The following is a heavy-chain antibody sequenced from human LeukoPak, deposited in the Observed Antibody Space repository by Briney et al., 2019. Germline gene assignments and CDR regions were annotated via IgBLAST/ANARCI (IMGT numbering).Heavy chain of an antibody. J-gene: IGHJ6*03. V-gene: IGHV4-59*01. CDR1: GGSISSYY. D-gene: IGHD3-3*01. CDR3: ARVSPITVFGVDYYYYMDV. CDR2: IYYSGST. Sequence: SETLSLTCTVSGGSISSYYWSWIRQPPGKGLEWIGYIYYSGSTNYNPSLKGRVTISADTSKNQFSLKLSSVTAADTAVYYCARVSPITVFGVDYYYYMDVWGKGTTVTVSS.